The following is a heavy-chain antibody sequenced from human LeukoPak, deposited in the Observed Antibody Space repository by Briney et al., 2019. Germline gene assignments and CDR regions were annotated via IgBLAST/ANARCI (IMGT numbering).Heavy chain of an antibody. CDR2: ISSSSSYT. J-gene: IGHJ4*02. V-gene: IGHV3-11*06. CDR1: GFTFSDYY. Sequence: PGGSLRLSCAASGFTFSDYYMSWIRQAPGKGLEWVSYISSSSSYTNYADSVNGRFTISRDNAKNSLYLQMNSLRAEDTAVYYCARYSAGPRMIHYYGSGSPNSPFDYWGQGTLVTVSS. D-gene: IGHD3-10*01. CDR3: ARYSAGPRMIHYYGSGSPNSPFDY.